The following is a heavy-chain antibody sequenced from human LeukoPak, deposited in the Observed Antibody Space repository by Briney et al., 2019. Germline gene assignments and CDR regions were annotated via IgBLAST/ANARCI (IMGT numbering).Heavy chain of an antibody. D-gene: IGHD3-22*01. J-gene: IGHJ4*02. Sequence: GGSLRLSCAASGFTFSSYGMHWVRQAPGKGLEWVAVISYDGSNKYYADSVKGRFTISRDDSKNTLYLQMNSLRAEDTAVYYCAKASLRYYYDSSGYYYDYWGQGTLVTVSS. CDR1: GFTFSSYG. CDR3: AKASLRYYYDSSGYYYDY. CDR2: ISYDGSNK. V-gene: IGHV3-30*18.